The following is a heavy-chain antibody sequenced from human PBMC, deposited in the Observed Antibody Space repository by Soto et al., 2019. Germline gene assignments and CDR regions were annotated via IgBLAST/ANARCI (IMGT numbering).Heavy chain of an antibody. J-gene: IGHJ4*02. CDR1: GFTFSSHA. V-gene: IGHV3-30-3*01. D-gene: IGHD1-26*01. CDR3: ARDDEGGSDCDLGY. Sequence: QVQLVESGGGVVQPGRSLRLSCAVSGFTFSSHAMHWVRQAPGKGLEWVALISSDGSNKYYADSVKGRFTTSRDNSKNTMYQQINSLRVEDTAVYYCARDDEGGSDCDLGYWGQGALVTVSS. CDR2: ISSDGSNK.